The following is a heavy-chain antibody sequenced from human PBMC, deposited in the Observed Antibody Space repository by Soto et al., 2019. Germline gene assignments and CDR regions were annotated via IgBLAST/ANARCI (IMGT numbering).Heavy chain of an antibody. CDR1: GFTFSSYA. V-gene: IGHV3-30-3*01. D-gene: IGHD4-4*01. Sequence: GGSLRLSCAASGFTFSSYAMHWVRQAPGKGLEWVAVISYDGSNKYYANSVKGRFTISRDNSKNTLYLQMNSLRAEDMAFYYCTRKRVLTATTLGFDIWGQGTTVTVSS. CDR3: TRKRVLTATTLGFDI. CDR2: ISYDGSNK. J-gene: IGHJ3*02.